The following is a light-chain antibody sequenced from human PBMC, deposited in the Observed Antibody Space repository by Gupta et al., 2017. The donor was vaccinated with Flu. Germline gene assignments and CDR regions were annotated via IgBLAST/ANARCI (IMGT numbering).Light chain of an antibody. Sequence: QSLLTQPPSVSRVPRQRVTISCTGSSSNIGARYDVHWYQQLPGTAPKLLIYRNRNRPSGVPDRFSDSKSGTSASLAIDGLRAEDEADYYCTACDSSLSLVVFGGGTRLTVL. CDR1: SSNIGARYD. J-gene: IGLJ3*02. CDR3: TACDSSLSLVV. V-gene: IGLV1-40*01. CDR2: RNR.